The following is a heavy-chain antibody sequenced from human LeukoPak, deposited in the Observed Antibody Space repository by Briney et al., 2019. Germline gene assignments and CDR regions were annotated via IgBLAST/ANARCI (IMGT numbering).Heavy chain of an antibody. Sequence: GGSLRLSCAASGFTFDDYGMSWVRHAPGKGLEWVSGINWNGGSTVYADSVKGRFTISRDNAKNSLYLQMNSLRAEDTALYYCAREDGYCSSTSCYTGAFDIWGQGTMVTVSS. V-gene: IGHV3-20*04. CDR1: GFTFDDYG. D-gene: IGHD2-2*01. J-gene: IGHJ3*02. CDR2: INWNGGST. CDR3: AREDGYCSSTSCYTGAFDI.